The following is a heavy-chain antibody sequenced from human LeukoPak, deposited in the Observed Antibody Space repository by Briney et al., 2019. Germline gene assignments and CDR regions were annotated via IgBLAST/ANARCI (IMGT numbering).Heavy chain of an antibody. Sequence: GESLKISCKGSGYSFTSYWIGWVRQIPGKGLEWMGIIYPGDSDARYIPSFQGQVTISADKSISTAYLQWSSLKASDTAMYYCATGKLRSEVDVWGQGTLVTVSS. CDR2: IYPGDSDA. V-gene: IGHV5-51*01. CDR3: ATGKLRSEVDV. J-gene: IGHJ4*02. D-gene: IGHD4-17*01. CDR1: GYSFTSYW.